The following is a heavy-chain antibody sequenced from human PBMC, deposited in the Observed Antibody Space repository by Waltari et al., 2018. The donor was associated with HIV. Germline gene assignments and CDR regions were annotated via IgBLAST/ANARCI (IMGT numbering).Heavy chain of an antibody. CDR2: IRTRPDRFAT. CDR3: HRRGKLFRGVVDLDV. D-gene: IGHD3-10*01. Sequence: EVQLVQSGGGLVQPGGSLKVSCAASGFSFSASVVHWVRQAPGKGLEWIGRIRTRPDRFATAYVASVKGRFIMSRDDSENKAYLQMSSLKTEDTAVYYCHRRGKLFRGVVDLDVWGQGTTVIVSS. J-gene: IGHJ6*02. V-gene: IGHV3-73*01. CDR1: GFSFSASV.